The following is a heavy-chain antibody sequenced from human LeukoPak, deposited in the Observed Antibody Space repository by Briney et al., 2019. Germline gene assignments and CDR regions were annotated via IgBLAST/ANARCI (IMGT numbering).Heavy chain of an antibody. CDR3: ARDGGPEYSSSWYLY. Sequence: GGSLRLSCAASGFTFSSYGMHWVRQAPGKGLEWVSFIRYDGSNEYYADSVKGRFTISRDNAKNSLYLQMNSLRAEDTAVYYCARDGGPEYSSSWYLYWGEGTLVTVSS. CDR1: GFTFSSYG. J-gene: IGHJ4*02. CDR2: IRYDGSNE. V-gene: IGHV3-30*02. D-gene: IGHD6-13*01.